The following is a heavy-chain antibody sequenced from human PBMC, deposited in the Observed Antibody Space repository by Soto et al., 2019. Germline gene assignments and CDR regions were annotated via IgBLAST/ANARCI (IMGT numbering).Heavy chain of an antibody. Sequence: EVQLVESGGGLVQPGGSLRLSCAASGFTFSDHYMDWVRQAPGKGLEWVGRSRNKPRSYTTEYAASVKGRFTISRDGSKNSLYLQMNSLKTEDTAVYYCARNRDLAIDYWGQGTLVTVSS. CDR3: ARNRDLAIDY. CDR2: SRNKPRSYTT. J-gene: IGHJ4*02. V-gene: IGHV3-72*01. CDR1: GFTFSDHY.